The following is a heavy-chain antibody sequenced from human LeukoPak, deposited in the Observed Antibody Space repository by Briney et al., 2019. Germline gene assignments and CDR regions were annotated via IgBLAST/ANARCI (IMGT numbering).Heavy chain of an antibody. J-gene: IGHJ5*01. D-gene: IGHD3-22*01. V-gene: IGHV3-23*01. Sequence: TGGSLRLSCAASGFTLRSYAMSWVRQAPGKGLEWVSAISGSGGSTYYADSVKGRFTISRGNSENTLFLQMNSLRAEDTAVYYCAREPNSSGWFDYWGQGTLVTVSS. CDR3: AREPNSSGWFDY. CDR1: GFTLRSYA. CDR2: ISGSGGST.